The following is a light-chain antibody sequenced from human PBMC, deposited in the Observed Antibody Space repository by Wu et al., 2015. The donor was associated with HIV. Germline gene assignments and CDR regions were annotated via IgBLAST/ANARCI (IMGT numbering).Light chain of an antibody. Sequence: DIHMTQSPSFVSASIGDRVVITCRASQDIDRDLAWYQQTPNNPPNLLIFSASRLERGVPSRFNGSGSQTHFSLTISRLQPEDLAMYFCQQGHNFPQTFGLGTKVDLK. V-gene: IGKV1-12*01. J-gene: IGKJ3*01. CDR2: SAS. CDR1: QDIDRD. CDR3: QQGHNFPQT.